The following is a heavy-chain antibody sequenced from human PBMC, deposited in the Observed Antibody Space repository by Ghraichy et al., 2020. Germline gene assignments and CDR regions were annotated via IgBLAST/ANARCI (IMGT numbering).Heavy chain of an antibody. D-gene: IGHD2-21*02. Sequence: SETLSLTCAVYGGSFSGYYWSWIRQPPGKGQEWFGEINHSGTPNYNPSLKSRVPISVDTSKNQFSLKLSSVTAPDPAVYYCERRCGGACYSAYGVQVTLVTVSS. CDR3: ERRCGGACYSAY. V-gene: IGHV4-34*01. CDR1: GGSFSGYY. CDR2: INHSGTP. J-gene: IGHJ4*02.